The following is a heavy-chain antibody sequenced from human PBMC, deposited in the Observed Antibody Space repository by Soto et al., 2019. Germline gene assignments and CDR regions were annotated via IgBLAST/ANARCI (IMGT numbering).Heavy chain of an antibody. CDR3: ARYCDYGYSYGYYGHYFDY. V-gene: IGHV4-59*08. CDR2: IYYSGST. Sequence: SETLSLTCSVAGGSISSYYWSWIRQPPGKGLEWIGYIYYSGSTNYNPSLKSRVTISVDTSKNQFSLKLSSVTAADTAVYYCARYCDYGYSYGYYGHYFDYWGQGTLVTVS. CDR1: GGSISSYY. J-gene: IGHJ4*02. D-gene: IGHD5-18*01.